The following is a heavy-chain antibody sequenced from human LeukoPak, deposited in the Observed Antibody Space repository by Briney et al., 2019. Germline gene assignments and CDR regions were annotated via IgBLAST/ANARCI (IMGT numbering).Heavy chain of an antibody. Sequence: PSETLSLTCTVSGGSISSFGWSWIRQPPGKGLEWIGNINYSGATNYNPSLKSRVTISVDTSKNQFSLKLSSVTAADTAVYYCARGVYIAAAQYGFWGQGTLVTVSS. CDR2: INYSGAT. J-gene: IGHJ4*02. CDR3: ARGVYIAAAQYGF. V-gene: IGHV4-59*01. CDR1: GGSISSFG. D-gene: IGHD6-13*01.